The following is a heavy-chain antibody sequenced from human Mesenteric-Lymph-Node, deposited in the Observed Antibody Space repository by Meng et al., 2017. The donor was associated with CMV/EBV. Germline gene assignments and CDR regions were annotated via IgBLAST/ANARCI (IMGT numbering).Heavy chain of an antibody. CDR2: IYYSGST. CDR3: ARDGDYYDSSGYNPFDY. J-gene: IGHJ4*02. D-gene: IGHD3-22*01. Sequence: QLQLQESGPGLVKPSETLSLTCPVFGGSISSSSYYWGWIRQPPGKGLEWIGSIYYSGSTYYNPSLKSRVTISVDTSKNQFSLKLSSVTAADTAVYYCARDGDYYDSSGYNPFDYWGQGTLVTVSS. V-gene: IGHV4-39*07. CDR1: GGSISSSSYY.